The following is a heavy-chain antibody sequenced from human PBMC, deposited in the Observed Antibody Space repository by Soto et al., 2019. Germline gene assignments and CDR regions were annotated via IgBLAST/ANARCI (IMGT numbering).Heavy chain of an antibody. Sequence: QVQLQESGPGLVKPSETLSLTCTVSGGSISSYYWSWIRQPPGQGLGWIGYMYYSWSTDYNPSLNSRATISLDTPNNHFSLKLSSVTAADTPVYCCAIRWRTSLYFWGQGTRFPFSS. CDR2: MYYSWST. V-gene: IGHV4-59*01. CDR3: AIRWRTSLYF. D-gene: IGHD2-2*02. J-gene: IGHJ4*02. CDR1: GGSISSYY.